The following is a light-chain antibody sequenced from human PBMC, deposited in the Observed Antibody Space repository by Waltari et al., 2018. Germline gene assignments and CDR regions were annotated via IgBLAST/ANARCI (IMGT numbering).Light chain of an antibody. CDR1: RNDVGSYSY. Sequence: QSAPPQPASVSASPGQSITISCTGTRNDVGSYSYVSWYRQYPGKAPELLIYEVTHRPSGVSDRFSGSRSGSTASLTISGLQTEDEANYFCCSYTTTTTLVFGTGTKVIVL. J-gene: IGLJ1*01. V-gene: IGLV2-14*01. CDR3: CSYTTTTTLV. CDR2: EVT.